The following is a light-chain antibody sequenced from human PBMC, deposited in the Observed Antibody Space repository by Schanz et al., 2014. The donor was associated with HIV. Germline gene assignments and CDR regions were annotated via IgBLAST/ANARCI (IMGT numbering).Light chain of an antibody. CDR3: QQSDTFPYT. J-gene: IGKJ2*01. CDR2: DAS. V-gene: IGKV1-33*01. CDR1: QDISNY. Sequence: DIQMTQSPSSLSASVGDRVTITCQASQDISNYLNWYQQKPGKAPKLLIYDASNLETGVPSRFSGSGSGTVFTLAISCLQPDDFATYYCQQSDTFPYTFGQGTKLEIK.